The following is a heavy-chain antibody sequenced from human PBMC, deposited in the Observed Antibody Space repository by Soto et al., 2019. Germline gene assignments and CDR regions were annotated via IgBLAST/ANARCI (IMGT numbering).Heavy chain of an antibody. J-gene: IGHJ4*02. Sequence: XGPLLLSFAESGFTFTDDYMSWIRQAPGKGLEWVSYISSSSSYPTYADSVKGRYTISRDNGTNSPGLQKNSLRAADTAVYYCARTPDCPKGVRSAGFDYWGQGTLVTVSS. CDR3: ARTPDCPKGVRSAGFDY. CDR2: ISSSSSYP. CDR1: GFTFTDDY. D-gene: IGHD2-8*01. V-gene: IGHV3-11*03.